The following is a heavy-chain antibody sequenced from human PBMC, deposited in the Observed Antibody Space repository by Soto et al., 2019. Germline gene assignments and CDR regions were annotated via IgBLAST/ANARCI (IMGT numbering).Heavy chain of an antibody. Sequence: PSETLSLTCTVSGGSISSSSYYWGWIRQPPGKGLEWIGSIYYSGSTYYNPSLKSRVTISVDTSKNQFSLKLSSVTAADTAVYYCASGRYIAVAAPIDYWGQGTLVTVSS. CDR3: ASGRYIAVAAPIDY. CDR1: GGSISSSSYY. CDR2: IYYSGST. V-gene: IGHV4-39*01. D-gene: IGHD6-19*01. J-gene: IGHJ4*02.